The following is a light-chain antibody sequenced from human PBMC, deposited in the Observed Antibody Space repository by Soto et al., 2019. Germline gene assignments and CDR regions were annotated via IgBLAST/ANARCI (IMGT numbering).Light chain of an antibody. V-gene: IGKV1-5*01. CDR2: AAS. CDR1: QCISNW. CDR3: QQLFDSPIT. J-gene: IGKJ5*01. Sequence: DIQMTQSPSTLSASVGDRVTITCRASQCISNWLAWYQHKPGKAPKLLIYAASTLESGVPSRFSATVSGTEFSLTITSLQPEDFATYYCQQLFDSPITFGQGTRLEIK.